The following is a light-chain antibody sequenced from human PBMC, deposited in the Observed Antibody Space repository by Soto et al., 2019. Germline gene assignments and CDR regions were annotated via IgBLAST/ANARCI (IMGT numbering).Light chain of an antibody. Sequence: DIQLTQSPSFLSASVGDRVTITCRASQGISSYLAWYQQKPAKAPKLLIYAASTLQSGVPSRFSGSGSGTEFTLTISSLQPEDFATYYCQQLNSYSSLTFGGGTKVEIK. CDR1: QGISSY. V-gene: IGKV1-9*01. J-gene: IGKJ4*01. CDR3: QQLNSYSSLT. CDR2: AAS.